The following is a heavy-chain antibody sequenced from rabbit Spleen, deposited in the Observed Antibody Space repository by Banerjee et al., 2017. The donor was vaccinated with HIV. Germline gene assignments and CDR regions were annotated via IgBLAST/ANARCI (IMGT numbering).Heavy chain of an antibody. D-gene: IGHD6-1*01. V-gene: IGHV1S47*01. CDR2: IDPVFGST. CDR1: GFDFSSYG. CDR3: ARSRDSYGWALDL. J-gene: IGHJ3*01. Sequence: QEQLVESGGGLVQPGGSLKLSCKASGFDFSSYGVSWVRQAPGKGLEWIGYIDPVFGSTYYASWVNGRFTISRHNAQNTLYLQLNSLTAADTATYFCARSRDSYGWALDLWGQGTLVTVS.